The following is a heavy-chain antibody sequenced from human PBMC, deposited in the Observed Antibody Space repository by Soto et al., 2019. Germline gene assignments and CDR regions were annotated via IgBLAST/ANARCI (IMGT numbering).Heavy chain of an antibody. CDR3: ARGVAYCGGDCYSGGYYYYYYMEV. D-gene: IGHD2-21*01. CDR1: GYTFTSYD. V-gene: IGHV1-8*01. J-gene: IGHJ6*03. Sequence: QVQLVQSGAEVKKPGASVKVSCKASGYTFTSYDINWVRQATGQGLEWMGWMNPNSGNTGYAQKFQGKGSMTRNTFISTDYMEQSSLRSEDTAVYYCARGVAYCGGDCYSGGYYYYYYMEVWGKGTTVTVSS. CDR2: MNPNSGNT.